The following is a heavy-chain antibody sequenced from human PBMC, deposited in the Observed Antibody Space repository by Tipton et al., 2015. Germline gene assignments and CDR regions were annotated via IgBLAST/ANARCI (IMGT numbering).Heavy chain of an antibody. Sequence: TLSLTCTVSGGSISSYYWSWIRQPPGKGLEWIGYIYYSGSTNYNPSLKSRVTISVDTSKNQFSLKLSSVAAADTAVYYCARALRGYSYGFPDVWGQGTTVTVSS. CDR2: IYYSGST. CDR1: GGSISSYY. J-gene: IGHJ6*02. CDR3: ARALRGYSYGFPDV. V-gene: IGHV4-59*12. D-gene: IGHD5-18*01.